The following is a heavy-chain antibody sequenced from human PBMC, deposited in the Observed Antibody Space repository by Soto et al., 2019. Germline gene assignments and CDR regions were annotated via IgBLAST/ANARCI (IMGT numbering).Heavy chain of an antibody. V-gene: IGHV4-34*01. D-gene: IGHD3-3*01. CDR2: INHSGST. J-gene: IGHJ3*02. Sequence: QVQLQQWGAGLLKPSETLSLTCAVYGGSFSGYYWSWIRQPPGKGLEWIGEINHSGSTNYNPSLKSRVTISVDTSKNQFSLKLSSVTAADTAVYYCARRGTTTSSDDAFDIWGQGTMVTVSS. CDR3: ARRGTTTSSDDAFDI. CDR1: GGSFSGYY.